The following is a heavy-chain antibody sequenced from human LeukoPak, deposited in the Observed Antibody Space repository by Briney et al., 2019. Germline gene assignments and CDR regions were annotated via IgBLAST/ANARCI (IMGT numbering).Heavy chain of an antibody. Sequence: GGSLRLSCAASGFTFSSYSMNWVRQAPGKGLEWVSSISSSSSYIYYADSVKGRFTISRDNAKNSLYLQMNSLRAEDTAVYYCARVGGRWLQLWDYWGQGTLVTVSS. J-gene: IGHJ4*02. D-gene: IGHD5-24*01. CDR3: ARVGGRWLQLWDY. CDR2: ISSSSSYI. V-gene: IGHV3-21*01. CDR1: GFTFSSYS.